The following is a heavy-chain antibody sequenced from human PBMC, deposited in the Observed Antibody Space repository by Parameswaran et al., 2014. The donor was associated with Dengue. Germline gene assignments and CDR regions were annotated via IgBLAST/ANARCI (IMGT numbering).Heavy chain of an antibody. CDR2: MNPNSGNT. D-gene: IGHD1-26*01. J-gene: IGHJ6*03. Sequence: WVRQAPGQGLEWMGWMNPNSGNTGYAQKFQGRVTMTRNTSISTAYMELSSLRSEDTAVYYCARSSYVRYYYYMDVWGKGTMVTVSS. V-gene: IGHV1-8*01. CDR3: ARSSYVRYYYYMDV.